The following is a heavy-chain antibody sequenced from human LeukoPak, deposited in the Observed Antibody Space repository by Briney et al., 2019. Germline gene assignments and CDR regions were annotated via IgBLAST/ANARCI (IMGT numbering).Heavy chain of an antibody. CDR3: ARAGEGDDYGGTFDY. V-gene: IGHV4-39*07. D-gene: IGHD4-23*01. Sequence: SETLSLTCIVSSGSISGSSYYWGWVRQPPGKGLEWIGSIYYTGSTYYNPSLKSRVTISVDTSKNQFSLKLSSVTAADTAVYYCARAGEGDDYGGTFDYWGQGTLVTVSS. CDR2: IYYTGST. J-gene: IGHJ4*02. CDR1: SGSISGSSYY.